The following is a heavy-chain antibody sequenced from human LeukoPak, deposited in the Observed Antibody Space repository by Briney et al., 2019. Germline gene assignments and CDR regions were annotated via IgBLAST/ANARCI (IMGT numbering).Heavy chain of an antibody. J-gene: IGHJ4*02. CDR3: ARLSTNSNGWYHFDN. CDR1: GFTVSSNY. V-gene: IGHV3-53*01. D-gene: IGHD6-19*01. CDR2: INTGGDT. Sequence: GESLRLSCAASGFTVSSNYMGWVRQGPGKGLEWVSYINTGGDTNHADSVKGRFTISRDNSKNTLYLQMNSLRVEDTAVYFCARLSTNSNGWYHFDNWGQGTLATVST.